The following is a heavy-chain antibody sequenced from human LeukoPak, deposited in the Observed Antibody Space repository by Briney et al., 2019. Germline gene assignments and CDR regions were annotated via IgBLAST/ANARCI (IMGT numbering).Heavy chain of an antibody. CDR2: INSDGITT. D-gene: IGHD3-22*01. J-gene: IGHJ4*02. V-gene: IGHV3-74*01. CDR1: GFTFNSHW. CDR3: ARANDSSGYYDY. Sequence: GGSLRLSCAASGFTFNSHWMHWVRQAPGKGLVWVSRINSDGITTSYADSVKGRFTISRDNAKNTLYLQMNSLRAEDTAVYFCARANDSSGYYDYWGQGTLVTVSS.